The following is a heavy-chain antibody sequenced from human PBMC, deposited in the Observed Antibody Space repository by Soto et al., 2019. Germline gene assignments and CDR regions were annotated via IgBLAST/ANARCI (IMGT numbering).Heavy chain of an antibody. J-gene: IGHJ6*02. V-gene: IGHV3-23*01. CDR3: AKVGSWAAAGTLYYYYGMDV. CDR2: ISGSGGST. CDR1: GFTFSSYA. Sequence: GGSLRLSCAASGFTFSSYAMSWVRQAPGKGLEWVSAISGSGGSTYYADSVKGRFTISRDNSKNTLYLQMNSLRAEDTAVYYCAKVGSWAAAGTLYYYYGMDVWGQGTTVTVSS. D-gene: IGHD6-13*01.